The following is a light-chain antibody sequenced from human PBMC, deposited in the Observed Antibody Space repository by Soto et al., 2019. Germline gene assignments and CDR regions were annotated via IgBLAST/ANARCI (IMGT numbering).Light chain of an antibody. CDR1: QSISSW. CDR3: QQYNSYPYT. CDR2: DAS. Sequence: DIQMTQSPSTLSASVGDRVTITCRASQSISSWLAWYQQKRGKAPKLLIYDASSLERGVPSRFSGSGSGTEFTLTISGLQPDDFATSYCQQYNSYPYTFGQGTKLEIK. V-gene: IGKV1-5*01. J-gene: IGKJ2*01.